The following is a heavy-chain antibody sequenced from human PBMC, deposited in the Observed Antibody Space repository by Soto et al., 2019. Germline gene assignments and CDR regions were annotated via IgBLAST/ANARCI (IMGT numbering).Heavy chain of an antibody. D-gene: IGHD3-16*01. Sequence: PSETLSLTCAVSGYSISRDYYWGWIRQPPGKGLEWIANIYHSGSTYVNPSLRSRVTISVDTSKNHFSLNLSSVTAADTAIYYCARIDVRIEMCLIDSLGQGALVTVSS. CDR2: IYHSGST. CDR1: GYSISRDYY. V-gene: IGHV4-38-2*01. J-gene: IGHJ4*02. CDR3: ARIDVRIEMCLIDS.